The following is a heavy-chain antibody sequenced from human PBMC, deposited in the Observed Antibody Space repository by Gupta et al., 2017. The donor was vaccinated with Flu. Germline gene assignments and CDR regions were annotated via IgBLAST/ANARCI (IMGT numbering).Heavy chain of an antibody. Sequence: YADSVKGRFTVSRDNSKNTLYLQLNSLRAEDTAEYYCAAEGSRGTHCGGATCYEDAFELWGQGTLVTVSS. CDR3: AAEGSRGTHCGGATCYEDAFEL. D-gene: IGHD2-2*01. V-gene: IGHV3-30*01. J-gene: IGHJ3*01.